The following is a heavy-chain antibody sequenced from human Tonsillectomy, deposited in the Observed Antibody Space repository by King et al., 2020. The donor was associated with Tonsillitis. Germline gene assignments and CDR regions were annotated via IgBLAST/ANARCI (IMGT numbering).Heavy chain of an antibody. D-gene: IGHD3-3*01. Sequence: QLVQSGAEVKKPGASVKVSCKASGYTFTNYGISWVRQAPGQGLEWMGWISVYNGITNYAQKLQGRVTMTTDTSTSTAYMELRSLRSDDRAVYYCARARLLSGYPRDAFDIWGQGTMVTVSS. J-gene: IGHJ3*02. CDR1: GYTFTNYG. CDR3: ARARLLSGYPRDAFDI. V-gene: IGHV1-18*01. CDR2: ISVYNGIT.